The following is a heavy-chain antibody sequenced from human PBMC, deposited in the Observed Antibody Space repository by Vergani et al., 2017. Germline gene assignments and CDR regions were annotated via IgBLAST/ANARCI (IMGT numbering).Heavy chain of an antibody. V-gene: IGHV3-7*04. Sequence: EVQLVESGGGLVQPGGSLRLSCAASGFTFSSYWMSWVRQAPGKGLEWVANIKQDGSEKYYVDSVKGRFTISRDNAKNSLYLQMNSLRAEDTAVYYCAGEESSSWSPFSPRDNWFDPWGQGTLVTVSS. CDR3: AGEESSSWSPFSPRDNWFDP. CDR2: IKQDGSEK. J-gene: IGHJ5*02. D-gene: IGHD6-13*01. CDR1: GFTFSSYW.